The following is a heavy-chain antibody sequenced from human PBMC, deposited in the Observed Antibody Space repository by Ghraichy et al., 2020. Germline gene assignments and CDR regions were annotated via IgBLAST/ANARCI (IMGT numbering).Heavy chain of an antibody. V-gene: IGHV4-34*01. Sequence: SETLSLTCAVYGGSFSGYYWSWIRQPPGKGLEWIGEINHSGSTNYNPSLKSRVTISVDTSKNQFSLKLSSVTAADTAVYYCARGPYNDYTAPLIDYWGQGTLVTVSS. CDR3: ARGPYNDYTAPLIDY. CDR1: GGSFSGYY. CDR2: INHSGST. D-gene: IGHD1-14*01. J-gene: IGHJ4*02.